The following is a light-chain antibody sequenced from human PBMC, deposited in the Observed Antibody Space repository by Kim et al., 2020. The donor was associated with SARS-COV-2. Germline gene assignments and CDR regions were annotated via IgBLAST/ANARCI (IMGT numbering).Light chain of an antibody. Sequence: DIQMTQRPSSLSASVGDRVTITCRASRDINTYLAWYQQKPGKVPRLLISAASTLQSGVPSRFSGSGSGTEFTLTISSLQPEDVATYYCQKHNSAPRTFGQGTKVDIK. CDR3: QKHNSAPRT. CDR1: RDINTY. J-gene: IGKJ1*01. CDR2: AAS. V-gene: IGKV1-27*01.